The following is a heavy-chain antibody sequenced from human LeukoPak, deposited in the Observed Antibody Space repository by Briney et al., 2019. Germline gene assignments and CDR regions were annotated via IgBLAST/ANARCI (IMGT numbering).Heavy chain of an antibody. CDR2: ISWSSGII. V-gene: IGHV3-9*01. CDR3: AKAPRAVAGTGGDY. CDR1: GFTFDVYA. D-gene: IGHD6-19*01. J-gene: IGHJ4*02. Sequence: PGGSLRLSCAASGFTFDVYAMLWVRQAPGKGLEWVSGISWSSGIIGYADSAKGRFTISRDNAKNSLYLQMNSLRAEDTALYYCAKAPRAVAGTGGDYWGQGTLDSVPS.